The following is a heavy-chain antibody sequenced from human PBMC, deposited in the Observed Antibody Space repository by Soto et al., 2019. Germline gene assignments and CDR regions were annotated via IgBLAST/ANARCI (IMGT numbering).Heavy chain of an antibody. CDR3: ARYSSNWFQTEGMDV. CDR2: IDASGNS. V-gene: IGHV4-4*07. J-gene: IGHJ6*02. Sequence: SETLSLTCTVSGDSISSYYWNWIRQPAGKGLEWIGRIDASGNSNYNPSLKSRVAMSVDTSKKQFSLKVTSVTAADTAVYYCARYSSNWFQTEGMDVWGQGTTVTVSS. CDR1: GDSISSYY. D-gene: IGHD6-13*01.